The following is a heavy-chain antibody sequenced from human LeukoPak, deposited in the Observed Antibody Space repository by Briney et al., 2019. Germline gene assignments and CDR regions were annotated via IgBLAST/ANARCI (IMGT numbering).Heavy chain of an antibody. V-gene: IGHV1-2*02. Sequence: GASVKVSCKASGYTFTGYYMHWVRQAPGQGLEWMGWINPNSGGTNYAQKFQGRVTMTRDTSISTAYMELSRLRSDHTAVYYCARVWWHTKWFDPWGQGTLVTVSS. CDR2: INPNSGGT. CDR1: GYTFTGYY. D-gene: IGHD4/OR15-4a*01. CDR3: ARVWWHTKWFDP. J-gene: IGHJ5*02.